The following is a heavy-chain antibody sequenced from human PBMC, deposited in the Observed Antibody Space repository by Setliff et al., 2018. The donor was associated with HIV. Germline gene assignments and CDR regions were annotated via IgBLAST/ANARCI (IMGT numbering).Heavy chain of an antibody. J-gene: IGHJ4*02. D-gene: IGHD6-19*01. Sequence: LSLTCTVSGGSIRTGNYYWNWIRQPAGKGLEWIGHIHTTGSITYNPSLRSRVTISLDTSKNQVSLRLASVTAADTAVYYCARDGGGSGWSLGEFDFWGQGTLVTVSS. CDR2: IHTTGSI. CDR3: ARDGGGSGWSLGEFDF. V-gene: IGHV4-61*09. CDR1: GGSIRTGNYY.